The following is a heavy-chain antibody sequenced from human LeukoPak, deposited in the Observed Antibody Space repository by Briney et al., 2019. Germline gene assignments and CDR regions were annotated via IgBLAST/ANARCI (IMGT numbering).Heavy chain of an antibody. V-gene: IGHV3-7*03. CDR3: ARGRGSYYYFDY. J-gene: IGHJ4*02. Sequence: GGSLRLSCAASGFTFSSYWMSWVRQAPGKGLEWVANIKQDGSEKYYVDSVKGRFTISRDNSKNTLYLQMNSLRAEDTAVYYCARGRGSYYYFDYWGQGTLVTVSS. CDR2: IKQDGSEK. D-gene: IGHD1-26*01. CDR1: GFTFSSYW.